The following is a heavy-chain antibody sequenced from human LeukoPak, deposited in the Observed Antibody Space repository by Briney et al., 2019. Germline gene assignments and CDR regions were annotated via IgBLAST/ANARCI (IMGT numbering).Heavy chain of an antibody. CDR3: VRRDVYNRLNDY. CDR1: GYTFTRYG. D-gene: IGHD5-24*01. V-gene: IGHV1-18*01. Sequence: ASVKVSCKASGYTFTRYGVTWVRQAPGQGLEWMGWISAYNGHTNYEQKLQGRVTMTTDTSTSTAYMELRSLRSDDTAVYYCVRRDVYNRLNDYWGQGTPVTVSS. J-gene: IGHJ4*02. CDR2: ISAYNGHT.